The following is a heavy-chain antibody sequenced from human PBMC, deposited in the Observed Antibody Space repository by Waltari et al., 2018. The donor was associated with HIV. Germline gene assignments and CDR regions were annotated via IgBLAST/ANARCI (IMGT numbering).Heavy chain of an antibody. CDR1: EYIFIGYY. D-gene: IGHD3-16*01. CDR2: INHNRGYT. Sequence: QVQLVQSGAEVKKPGASVKVSCKASEYIFIGYYLHWGRQAPGQGAEWVGWINHNRGYTNHDRRVHGMVTMTRDPSITTAYMELRRLTSDDTAVYYCARDRGWGEPNWYFDLWGRGTLVTVSS. V-gene: IGHV1-2*02. J-gene: IGHJ2*01. CDR3: ARDRGWGEPNWYFDL.